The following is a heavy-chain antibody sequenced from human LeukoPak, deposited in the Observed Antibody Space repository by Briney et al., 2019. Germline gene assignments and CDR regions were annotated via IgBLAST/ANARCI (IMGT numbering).Heavy chain of an antibody. D-gene: IGHD4-17*01. CDR1: GGSISSYY. CDR3: ARGGLRTYFDY. CDR2: IYYSGST. Sequence: TSETLSLTCTVSGGSISSYYWSWIRQPPGKGLEWIGYIYYSGSTNYNPSLKSRVTISVDTSKNQFSLKLSSVTAADTAVYYCARGGLRTYFDYWGQGTLVTVSS. J-gene: IGHJ4*02. V-gene: IGHV4-59*01.